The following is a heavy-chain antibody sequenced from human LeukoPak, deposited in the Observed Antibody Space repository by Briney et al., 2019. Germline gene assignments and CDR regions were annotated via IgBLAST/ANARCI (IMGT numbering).Heavy chain of an antibody. D-gene: IGHD1-14*01. V-gene: IGHV1-69*04. CDR1: GDTLSGYG. Sequence: SVKVSCKASGDTLSGYGITWVRQAPGQGLEWMGRIIPVLGIPNYAQKFQGRVTITADKSTSTAYMELSSLRSEDTAVYYCARDTNHHFADYSDYWGQGTLVTVSS. CDR2: IIPVLGIP. CDR3: ARDTNHHFADYSDY. J-gene: IGHJ4*02.